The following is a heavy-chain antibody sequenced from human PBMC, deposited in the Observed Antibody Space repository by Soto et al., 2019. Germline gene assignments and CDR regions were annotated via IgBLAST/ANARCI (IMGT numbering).Heavy chain of an antibody. CDR2: IKQGGNEK. V-gene: IGHV3-7*01. Sequence: GGSLRLSCAASGFSFSTYLMSWVRQAPGKGLEWVANIKQGGNEKFYVDSVKGRFTVSRDNDKKSLYLQMDSLRVEDTAVYYCVGALTYEVPYYYYGMDVWGQGTTVTVSS. CDR3: VGALTYEVPYYYYGMDV. J-gene: IGHJ6*02. D-gene: IGHD3-16*01. CDR1: GFSFSTYL.